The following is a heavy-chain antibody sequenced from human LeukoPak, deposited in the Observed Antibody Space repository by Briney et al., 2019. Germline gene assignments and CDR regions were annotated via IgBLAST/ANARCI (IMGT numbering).Heavy chain of an antibody. CDR2: ISSSGDTI. J-gene: IGHJ4*02. D-gene: IGHD3-10*01. CDR1: GFTFSDYY. Sequence: GGSLRLSCAASGFTFSDYYMSWIRQAPGKGLEWISYISSSGDTIFYADSVKGRFTISRDNAKNSLYLQMNSLRAEDTAVYYCAKGSHRLLWFGESHDYWGQGTLVTVSS. CDR3: AKGSHRLLWFGESHDY. V-gene: IGHV3-11*04.